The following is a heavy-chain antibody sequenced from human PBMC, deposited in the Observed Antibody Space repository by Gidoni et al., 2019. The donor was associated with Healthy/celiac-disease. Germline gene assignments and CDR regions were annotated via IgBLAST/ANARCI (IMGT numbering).Heavy chain of an antibody. CDR2: IKHRGST. Sequence: VQLQQWGAGPLTPSDTLSLTFAVYGASCSGHYWSWSRQPPGKGLEWIGEIKHRGSTNYNPSLKSRVTISVDTSKNQFSLKLSSVTAADTAVYYCARARAAAGGGYFDYWGQGTLVTVSS. CDR3: ARARAAAGGGYFDY. D-gene: IGHD6-13*01. CDR1: GASCSGHY. V-gene: IGHV4-34*01. J-gene: IGHJ4*02.